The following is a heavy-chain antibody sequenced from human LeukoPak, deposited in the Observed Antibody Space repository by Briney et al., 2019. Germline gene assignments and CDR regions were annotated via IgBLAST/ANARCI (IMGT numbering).Heavy chain of an antibody. CDR2: IYYSGST. J-gene: IGHJ4*02. CDR3: ARHRTGGSYYY. V-gene: IGHV4-59*08. D-gene: IGHD1-26*01. CDR1: GGSISSYY. Sequence: SETLSLTCTVSGGSISSYYWSWIRQPPGKGLEWIGYIYYSGSTNYNPSLKSRATISIDTSKNQFSLKLSSVTAADTAVYYCARHRTGGSYYYWGQGTLVTVSS.